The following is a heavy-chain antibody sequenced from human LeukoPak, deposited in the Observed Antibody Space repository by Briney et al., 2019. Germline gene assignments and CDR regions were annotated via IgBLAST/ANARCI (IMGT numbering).Heavy chain of an antibody. V-gene: IGHV3-23*01. CDR2: ISGSGGST. D-gene: IGHD3-22*01. CDR3: AKDLTYYYDSSGYYTNNWFDP. Sequence: PGGSLRLSCAASGLTFSSYAMSWVRQAPGKGREWVSAISGSGGSTYYADSVKGRFTISRDNSKNTLYLQMNSLRAEDTAVYYCAKDLTYYYDSSGYYTNNWFDPWGQGTLVTVSS. CDR1: GLTFSSYA. J-gene: IGHJ5*02.